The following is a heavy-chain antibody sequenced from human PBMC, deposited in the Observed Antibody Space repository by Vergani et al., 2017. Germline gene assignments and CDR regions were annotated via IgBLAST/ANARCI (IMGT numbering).Heavy chain of an antibody. CDR2: IYYSGSA. D-gene: IGHD3-3*01. Sequence: QLQLQESGPGLVKPSETLSLTCTVSGGSISSSSYHWGWIRQPPGKGLEWIGSIYYSGSAYYSSSLKTRVTISVDTSKNQFSLKLSSVTAADTAVFYCARVRITIFGVVKMSYGMDVWGQGTTVTVSS. CDR3: ARVRITIFGVVKMSYGMDV. CDR1: GGSISSSSYH. V-gene: IGHV4-39*01. J-gene: IGHJ6*02.